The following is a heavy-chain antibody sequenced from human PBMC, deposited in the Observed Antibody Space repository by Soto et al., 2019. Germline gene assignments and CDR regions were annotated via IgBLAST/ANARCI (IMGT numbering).Heavy chain of an antibody. CDR1: GGSVSSGSYS. J-gene: IGHJ3*02. CDR2: IYHSGST. V-gene: IGHV4-30-2*01. D-gene: IGHD5-12*01. Sequence: LSLTCTVSGGSVSSGSYSWSWIRQPPGKGLEWIGYIYHSGSTYYNPSLKSRVTISVDRSKNQFSLKLSSVTAADTAVYYCARVNDNSGYDLGALDIWGQGTMVTVS. CDR3: ARVNDNSGYDLGALDI.